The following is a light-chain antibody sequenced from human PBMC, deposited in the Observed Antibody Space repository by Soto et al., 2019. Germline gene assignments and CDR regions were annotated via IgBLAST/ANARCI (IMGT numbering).Light chain of an antibody. CDR2: GAS. CDR3: QQYGSAPRT. V-gene: IGKV3-20*01. J-gene: IGKJ1*01. CDR1: QSVSSSF. Sequence: SVLTESPRTLPLSPGEKATRCCRVSQSVSSSFLSWYQQKPGQSPRLLIYGASGRATGIPDRFSGSGSGTDFTLTISSLEPEDFAVYYCQQYGSAPRTFGQGTKVDIK.